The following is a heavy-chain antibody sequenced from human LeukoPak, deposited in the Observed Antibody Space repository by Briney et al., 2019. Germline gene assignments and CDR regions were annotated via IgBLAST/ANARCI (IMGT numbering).Heavy chain of an antibody. J-gene: IGHJ4*02. CDR2: ISSSGSYI. D-gene: IGHD3-3*01. V-gene: IGHV3-21*01. CDR1: GFTFSSYS. CDR3: ARDSSSAIFGVVIHY. Sequence: GGSLRLSCAASGFTFSSYSMNWVRQAPGKGLEWVSSISSSGSYIYYADSVKGRFTISRDNAKNSLYLQMNSLRAGDTAVYYCARDSSSAIFGVVIHYWGQGTLVTVSS.